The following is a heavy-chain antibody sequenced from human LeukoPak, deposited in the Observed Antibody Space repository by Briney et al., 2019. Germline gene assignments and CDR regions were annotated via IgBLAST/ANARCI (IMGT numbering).Heavy chain of an antibody. CDR3: ARDQFGGTYYGFDQ. J-gene: IGHJ4*02. Sequence: GGSLRLSCAASGFTFSNYNMNWVRQAPGKGLEWVSYISSSSSTIYYADSVKGQFTISRDNAKKSLYLQMNSLRDEDTAVYYCARDQFGGTYYGFDQWGQGTLVTVSS. CDR2: ISSSSSTI. CDR1: GFTFSNYN. V-gene: IGHV3-48*02. D-gene: IGHD1-26*01.